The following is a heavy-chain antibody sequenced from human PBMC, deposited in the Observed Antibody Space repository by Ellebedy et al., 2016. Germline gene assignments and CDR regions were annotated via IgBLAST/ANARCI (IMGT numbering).Heavy chain of an antibody. CDR2: VTWDGDSA. J-gene: IGHJ4*02. D-gene: IGHD7-27*01. CDR1: GFTFDDYA. Sequence: GESLKISCAASGFTFDDYAMHWVRQAPGKGLEWVSLVTWDGDSAYYADSVKGRFTISRDNRKNSVFLQMNSLIPEDTALYYCAKDNRLGAPDYFFDYWGQGTLVTVSS. CDR3: AKDNRLGAPDYFFDY. V-gene: IGHV3-43D*03.